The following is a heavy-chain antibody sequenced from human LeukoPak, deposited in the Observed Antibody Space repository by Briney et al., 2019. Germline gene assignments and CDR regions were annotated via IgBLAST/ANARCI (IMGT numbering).Heavy chain of an antibody. CDR3: ARVQPPEFVYYGSGVFDY. D-gene: IGHD3-10*01. V-gene: IGHV1-69*06. Sequence: SVKVSCKASGGTFSSYAISWVRQAPGQGLEWMGGIIPIFGTANYAQKFQGRVTITADKSTSTAYMELSSLRSEDTAVYYCARVQPPEFVYYGSGVFDYWGQGTLVTVSS. CDR2: IIPIFGTA. CDR1: GGTFSSYA. J-gene: IGHJ4*02.